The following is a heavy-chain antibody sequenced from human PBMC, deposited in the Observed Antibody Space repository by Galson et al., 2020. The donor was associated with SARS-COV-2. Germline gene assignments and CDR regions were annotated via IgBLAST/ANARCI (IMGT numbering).Heavy chain of an antibody. Sequence: GGYLRLTCAASGFTFSSYALTWVRQAPGKGLEWVSAISGSGGRTYYAESVKGRFTIPRENSKNTRYLQMNSMRAEDTAVYYCAKGHGGAYDGDDVDYCGEGTLVSVSS. CDR2: ISGSGGRT. J-gene: IGHJ4*02. V-gene: IGHV3-23*01. CDR3: AKGHGGAYDGDDVDY. CDR1: GFTFSSYA. D-gene: IGHD1-1*01.